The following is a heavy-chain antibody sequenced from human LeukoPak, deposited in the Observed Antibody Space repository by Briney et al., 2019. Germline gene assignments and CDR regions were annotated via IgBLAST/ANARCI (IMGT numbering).Heavy chain of an antibody. V-gene: IGHV3-23*01. CDR2: ISGSGGST. CDR1: GFTFSSYA. CDR3: AKDSPFEYSSTLFDY. J-gene: IGHJ4*02. D-gene: IGHD6-6*01. Sequence: GGSLRLSCAASGFTFSSYAMSWVRQAPGKGLEWVSAISGSGGSTYYADSVKGRFTISRENSKNTLYLQMNSLRAEDTAVYYCAKDSPFEYSSTLFDYWGQGTLVTVSS.